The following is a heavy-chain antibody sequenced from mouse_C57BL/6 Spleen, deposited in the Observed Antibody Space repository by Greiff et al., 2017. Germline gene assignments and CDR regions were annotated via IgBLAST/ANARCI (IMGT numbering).Heavy chain of an antibody. CDR2: IDPSDSYT. CDR1: GYTFTSYW. V-gene: IGHV1-69*01. D-gene: IGHD1-1*01. J-gene: IGHJ2*01. CDR3: GRRPVVATYPFDD. Sequence: QVQLQQPGAELVMPGASVKLSCKASGYTFTSYWMHWVKQRPGQGLEWIGEIDPSDSYTNYNQKFKGKSTLTVDNSSSTAYMQHSSLTSEDFAVYYCGRRPVVATYPFDDWGQGTTLTGSS.